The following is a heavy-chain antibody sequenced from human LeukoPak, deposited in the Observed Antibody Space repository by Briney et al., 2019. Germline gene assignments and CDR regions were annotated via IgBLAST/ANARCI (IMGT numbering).Heavy chain of an antibody. CDR3: AREYYYDSSGYYPNYFDY. V-gene: IGHV3-33*01. J-gene: IGHJ4*02. CDR1: GFTFSSYG. CDR2: IWYDGSNK. Sequence: GGSLRLSCAASGFTFSSYGMHWVRQAPGKGLEWVAVIWYDGSNKYYADSVKGRFSISRDNSKNTLYLQMNSLRAEDTAVYYCAREYYYDSSGYYPNYFDYWGQGTVVSVSS. D-gene: IGHD3-22*01.